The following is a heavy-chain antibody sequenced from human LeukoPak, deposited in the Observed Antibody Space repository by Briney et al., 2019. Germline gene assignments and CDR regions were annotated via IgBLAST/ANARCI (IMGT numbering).Heavy chain of an antibody. D-gene: IGHD3-22*01. V-gene: IGHV1-46*01. J-gene: IGHJ4*02. CDR2: INPSDGST. CDR1: GYTFTIYY. Sequence: ASVKVSCKASGYTFTIYYMHCVRHAPGQGLEWMGIINPSDGSTTYAQKFQGRVTMTRDTSTSTVYMELSSLRSEDTAAYYCATDGRSYDSSAYYYFDYWGQGTLVTVSS. CDR3: ATDGRSYDSSAYYYFDY.